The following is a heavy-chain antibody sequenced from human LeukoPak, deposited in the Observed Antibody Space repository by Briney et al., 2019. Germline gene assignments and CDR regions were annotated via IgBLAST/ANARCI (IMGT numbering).Heavy chain of an antibody. CDR1: GFTFSIYY. CDR3: ARVYGDYVGY. CDR2: IKQDGSEK. D-gene: IGHD4-17*01. V-gene: IGHV3-7*01. J-gene: IGHJ4*02. Sequence: GGSLRLSCAASGFTFSIYYMSWVRQAPGKGLEWVANIKQDGSEKYYVDSVRGRFTISRDNAKNSLYLQMNSLRAEDTALYYCARVYGDYVGYWGQGTLVTVSS.